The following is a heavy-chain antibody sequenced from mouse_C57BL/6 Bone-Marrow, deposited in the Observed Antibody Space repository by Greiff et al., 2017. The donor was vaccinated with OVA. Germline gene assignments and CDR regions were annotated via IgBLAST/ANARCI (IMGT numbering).Heavy chain of an antibody. CDR3: ARRVTTVVAKDWYFDV. CDR2: IYPRDGST. Sequence: VQLQQSGPELVKPGASVKLSCKASGYTFTSYDINWVKQRPGQGLEWIGWIYPRDGSTKYNEKFKGKATLTVDTSSSTAYMELHSLTSEDSAVYFCARRVTTVVAKDWYFDVWGTGTTVTVSS. J-gene: IGHJ1*03. D-gene: IGHD1-1*01. CDR1: GYTFTSYD. V-gene: IGHV1-85*01.